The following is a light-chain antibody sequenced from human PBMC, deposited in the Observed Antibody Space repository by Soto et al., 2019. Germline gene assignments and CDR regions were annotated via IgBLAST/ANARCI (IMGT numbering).Light chain of an antibody. CDR1: SRDVGGYNY. CDR3: SSFAGSNNFPYV. Sequence: QSALTQPASVSGSPGQSITISCTGTSRDVGGYNYVSWYQQHPGKAPKLMIYEINKRPSGVPDRFSGSKSGNTASLTVSGLQAEDEADYYCSSFAGSNNFPYVFGTGTKVTVL. CDR2: EIN. J-gene: IGLJ1*01. V-gene: IGLV2-8*01.